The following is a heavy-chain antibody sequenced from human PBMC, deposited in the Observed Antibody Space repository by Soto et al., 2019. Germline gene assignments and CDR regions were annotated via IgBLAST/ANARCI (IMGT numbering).Heavy chain of an antibody. V-gene: IGHV1-3*05. CDR3: ARDKITGIVDY. CDR2: INAGNGNT. D-gene: IGHD1-20*01. Sequence: QVQLVQSGAEEKKPGASVKVSCKASGYTFTSYDMHWVRQAPGQRLEWMGWINAGNGNTKYSQKFQGRVTITRDTSASTAYMELSSRRSEDTAVYYCARDKITGIVDYWGQGTLVTVSS. J-gene: IGHJ4*02. CDR1: GYTFTSYD.